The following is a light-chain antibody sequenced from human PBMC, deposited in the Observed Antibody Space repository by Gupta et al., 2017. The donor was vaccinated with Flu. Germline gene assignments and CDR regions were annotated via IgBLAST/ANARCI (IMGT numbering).Light chain of an antibody. J-gene: IGKJ1*01. Sequence: TLAWPVAKSSTRTCSVIHSDNNAFLAWYQQRPGQSPRRLISGASNRASGIPDRFSASGSGTDFTLNISRLEPEDVAVYFCKQYGSSPEAFGQGTKVEIK. CDR1: HSDNNAF. CDR2: GAS. CDR3: KQYGSSPEA. V-gene: IGKV3-20*01.